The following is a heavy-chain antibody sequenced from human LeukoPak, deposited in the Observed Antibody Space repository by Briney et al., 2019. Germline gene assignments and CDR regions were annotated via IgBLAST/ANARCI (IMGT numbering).Heavy chain of an antibody. Sequence: GGSLRLSCATSGFTFSYYWMNWVRQTPGKGLEWVANIKQDGSEKYYVESVKGRFTISRDNAKNSLYLQMNSLRAEDTAVYYCATSRRAYFDWLLPDFDYWGQGTLVTVSS. J-gene: IGHJ4*02. V-gene: IGHV3-7*01. CDR3: ATSRRAYFDWLLPDFDY. CDR1: GFTFSYYW. D-gene: IGHD3-9*01. CDR2: IKQDGSEK.